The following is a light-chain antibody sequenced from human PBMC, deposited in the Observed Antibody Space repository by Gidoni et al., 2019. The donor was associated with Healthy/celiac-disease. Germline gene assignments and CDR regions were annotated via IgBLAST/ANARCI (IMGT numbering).Light chain of an antibody. CDR3: QQRSNWPQT. CDR2: DAS. J-gene: IGKJ2*01. V-gene: IGKV3-11*01. CDR1: PSVSSY. Sequence: DIVLTQSPATLSLSPGERATLSCRASPSVSSYLAWYQQKPGQAPRLLIYDASNRATGIPQSRFSGSGSGTDFTLTISSLEPEDFAVYYCQQRSNWPQTFGQGTKLEIK.